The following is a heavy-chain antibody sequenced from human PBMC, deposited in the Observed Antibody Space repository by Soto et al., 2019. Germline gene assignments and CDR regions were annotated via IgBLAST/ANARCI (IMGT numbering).Heavy chain of an antibody. J-gene: IGHJ3*02. CDR1: GFTFSSYA. CDR2: ISYDGSNK. Sequence: QVQLVESGGGVVQPGRSLRLSCAASGFTFSSYAMHWVRQAPGKGLEWVAVISYDGSNKYYADSVKGRFTISRDNSKNTLDLQMNSLRAEETAVYYCARDGYIVLVPAAYDAFDIWGQGTMVTVSS. D-gene: IGHD2-2*01. V-gene: IGHV3-30-3*01. CDR3: ARDGYIVLVPAAYDAFDI.